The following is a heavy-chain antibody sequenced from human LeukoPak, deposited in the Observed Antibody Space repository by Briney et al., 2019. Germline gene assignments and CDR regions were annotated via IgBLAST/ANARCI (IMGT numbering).Heavy chain of an antibody. J-gene: IGHJ4*02. CDR1: GFTFSSYS. D-gene: IGHD5-18*01. CDR3: AKDRQYSYGYPVYFEY. CDR2: ISSSSSYI. Sequence: PGGSLRLSCAASGFTFSSYSMDWVRQAPGKGLEWVSSISSSSSYIYYADSVKGRFTISRDNAKNSLYLQMNSLRAEDTAVYYCAKDRQYSYGYPVYFEYWGQGTLVTVSS. V-gene: IGHV3-21*04.